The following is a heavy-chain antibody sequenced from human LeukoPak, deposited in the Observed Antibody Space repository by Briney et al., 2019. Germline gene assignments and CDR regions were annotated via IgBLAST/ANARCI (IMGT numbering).Heavy chain of an antibody. CDR1: GFIVSSNY. CDR2: IYSGGNT. CDR3: ARGNGMDV. J-gene: IGHJ6*02. V-gene: IGHV3-53*01. Sequence: GGSLRLSCAASGFIVSSNYMSWVRQAPGKGLEWVSVIYSGGNTYYADSVKGRFTISRDNSKNTPYLQMNSLRAEDTAVYYCARGNGMDVWGQGTTVTVSS.